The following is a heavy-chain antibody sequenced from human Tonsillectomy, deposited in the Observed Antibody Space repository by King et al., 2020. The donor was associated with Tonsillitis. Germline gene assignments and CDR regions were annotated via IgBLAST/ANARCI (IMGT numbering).Heavy chain of an antibody. D-gene: IGHD3-22*01. V-gene: IGHV3-21*01. CDR2: ISSSISYI. Sequence: VQLVESGGGLVKPGGSLRLSCAASGFTFSSYSMNWVRQAPGKGLEWVSSISSSISYIYYADSVKGRFTIARDNAKNSLYLQMNSRRAEDTAVYYCAREGFYYDSSGYYYKYLDYWGREPWSPSPQ. CDR3: AREGFYYDSSGYYYKYLDY. CDR1: GFTFSSYS. J-gene: IGHJ4*02.